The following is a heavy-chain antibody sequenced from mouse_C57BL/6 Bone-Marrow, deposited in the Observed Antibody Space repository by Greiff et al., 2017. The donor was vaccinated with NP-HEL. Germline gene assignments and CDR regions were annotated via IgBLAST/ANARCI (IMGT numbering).Heavy chain of an antibody. V-gene: IGHV8-8*01. CDR2: IWWDDDK. J-gene: IGHJ4*01. CDR3: ARMPQITTVVPYAMDY. CDR1: GFSLSTFGMG. D-gene: IGHD1-1*01. Sequence: QVTLKESGPGILQPSQTLSLTCSFSGFSLSTFGMGVGWIRQPSGKGLEWLAHIWWDDDKYYNPALKSRLTISKDTSKNQVFLKIANVDTADTATYYCARMPQITTVVPYAMDYWGQGTSVTVSS.